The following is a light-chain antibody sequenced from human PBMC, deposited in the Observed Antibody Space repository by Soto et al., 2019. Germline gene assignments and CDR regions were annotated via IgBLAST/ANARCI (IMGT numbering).Light chain of an antibody. CDR2: AAS. CDR1: QSINRY. J-gene: IGKJ5*01. Sequence: DIQMTQSPSSLSASVGDRVTITCRASQSINRYLNWYQQKPGKAPKLLIYAASSLQSGVPSRFSGSGSGTDFTLTISSLQPEDFATYYCQQSYNTPITFGQGTRLEI. V-gene: IGKV1-39*01. CDR3: QQSYNTPIT.